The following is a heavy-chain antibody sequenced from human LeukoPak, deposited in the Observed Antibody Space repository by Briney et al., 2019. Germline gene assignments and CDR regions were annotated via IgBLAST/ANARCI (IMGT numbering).Heavy chain of an antibody. CDR1: GFTFIEYE. D-gene: IGHD3-16*01. CDR3: ARQGDDY. CDR2: IKEDGSEK. J-gene: IGHJ4*01. V-gene: IGHV3-7*01. Sequence: GGSLRLSCVGSGFTFIEYEMSWVRQAPGKGLECVANIKEDGSEKYYVDSVKGRFTISRDNAKNSLYLQMNSLRAEDTAVYYCARQGDDYWGHGTLVTVSS.